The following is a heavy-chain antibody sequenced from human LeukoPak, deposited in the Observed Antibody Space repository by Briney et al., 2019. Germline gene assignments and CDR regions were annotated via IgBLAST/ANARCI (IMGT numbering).Heavy chain of an antibody. CDR1: GGTFSSYA. J-gene: IGHJ5*02. CDR3: ARESYYDSSGYGTANWFDP. D-gene: IGHD3-22*01. CDR2: IIPILGIA. Sequence: SVKVSCKASGGTFSSYAISWVRQAPGQGLEWMGRIIPILGIANYAQKFQGRVTITADKSTSTAYMELSSLRSEDTAVYYCARESYYDSSGYGTANWFDPWGQGTLVTVSS. V-gene: IGHV1-69*04.